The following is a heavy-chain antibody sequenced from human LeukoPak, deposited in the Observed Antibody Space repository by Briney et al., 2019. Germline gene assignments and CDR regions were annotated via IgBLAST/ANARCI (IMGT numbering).Heavy chain of an antibody. CDR2: IHYSGTT. Sequence: SETLSLTCAVHGGSFSGYYWSWIRQPPGKGLEWIGYIHYSGTTNYNPSLRSRVTISVDMSKNHFSLRLRSVTAGDTAVYYCARVTFMKDFDYWGQGTLVTVSS. CDR1: GGSFSGYY. CDR3: ARVTFMKDFDY. J-gene: IGHJ4*02. V-gene: IGHV4-59*01.